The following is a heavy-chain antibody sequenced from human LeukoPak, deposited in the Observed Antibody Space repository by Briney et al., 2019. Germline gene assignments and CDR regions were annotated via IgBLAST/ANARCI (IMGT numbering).Heavy chain of an antibody. CDR1: GFTFSSYS. V-gene: IGHV3-21*01. Sequence: GGFLRLSCAASGFTFSSYSMNWVRQAPGKGLEWVSSISSSSSYIYYADSVKGRFTISRDNAKNSLYLQMNSLRAEDTAVYYCARAGIVGATSYYWGQGTLVTVSS. CDR2: ISSSSSYI. J-gene: IGHJ4*02. D-gene: IGHD1-26*01. CDR3: ARAGIVGATSYY.